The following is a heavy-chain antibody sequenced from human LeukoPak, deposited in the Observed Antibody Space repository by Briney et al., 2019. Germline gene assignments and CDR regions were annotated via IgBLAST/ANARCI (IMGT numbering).Heavy chain of an antibody. J-gene: IGHJ4*02. CDR2: IYYSGST. Sequence: SETLSLTCTVSGGSISSYYWSWIRQPPGKGLEWIGYIYYSGSTNYSPSLKSRVTISVDTSKNQFSLKLSSVTAADTAVYYCARGMGGGDYQYYFDYWGQGTLVTVSS. D-gene: IGHD2-21*02. CDR3: ARGMGGGDYQYYFDY. V-gene: IGHV4-59*01. CDR1: GGSISSYY.